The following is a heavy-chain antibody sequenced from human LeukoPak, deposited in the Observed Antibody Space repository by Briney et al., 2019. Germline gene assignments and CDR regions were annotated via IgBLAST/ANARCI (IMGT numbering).Heavy chain of an antibody. V-gene: IGHV4-4*07. CDR3: ARGGEAADGTKNWFDP. CDR2: IYTSGST. CDR1: AGSISSYY. D-gene: IGHD6-13*01. Sequence: SETLSLTCTVSAGSISSYYWSWIRQPAGKGLEWIGRIYTSGSTNYNPSLKSRVTMSVDTSKNQFSLKLSSVTAADTAVYYCARGGEAADGTKNWFDPWGQGTLVTVSS. J-gene: IGHJ5*02.